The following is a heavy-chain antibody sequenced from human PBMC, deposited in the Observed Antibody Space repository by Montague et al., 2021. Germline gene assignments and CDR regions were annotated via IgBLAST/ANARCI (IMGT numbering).Heavy chain of an antibody. CDR1: GGSISSNCYC. D-gene: IGHD5-24*01. V-gene: IGHV4-39*01. CDR2: FYYSTSS. J-gene: IGHJ4*02. CDR3: AGSTRGRWLQSYFDY. Sequence: SETLSLTCTVSGGSISSNCYCWVRLPPPPGMGLNWIVCFYYSTSSYSSPSRQVTVAIYVDTSKNQFSLKPISVTAAAASEYYCAGSTRGRWLQSYFDYWGQGTLVTVSS.